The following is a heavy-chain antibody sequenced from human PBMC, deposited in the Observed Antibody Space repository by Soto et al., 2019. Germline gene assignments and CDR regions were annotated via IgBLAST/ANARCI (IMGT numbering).Heavy chain of an antibody. CDR3: ARDTNGITGTSGYYYYMDV. D-gene: IGHD1-20*01. CDR1: RGSLSGYY. V-gene: IGHV4-34*01. CDR2: INHSGIT. J-gene: IGHJ6*03. Sequence: SXTLSLTCAVYRGSLSGYYWSWIRQPPGNGLEWIGEINHSGITNYNPSLKSRITISVDMSKNQFSLKLFSVTAADTAVYYCARDTNGITGTSGYYYYMDVWGKGTTVTVSS.